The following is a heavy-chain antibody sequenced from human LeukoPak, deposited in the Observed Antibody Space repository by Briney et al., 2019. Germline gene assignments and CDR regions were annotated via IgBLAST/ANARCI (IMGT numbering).Heavy chain of an antibody. CDR3: ARDRAKEGVPAARRALDY. J-gene: IGHJ4*02. V-gene: IGHV1-46*01. CDR1: GYTFTSYY. D-gene: IGHD2-2*01. CDR2: INPSGGNT. Sequence: ASVKVSCKASGYTFTSYYMHWVRQAPGQGLEWMGIINPSGGNTSYAQKFQGRVTMTRDTSTSTVYMELSSLRSEDTAVYYCARDRAKEGVPAARRALDYWGQGTLVTVSS.